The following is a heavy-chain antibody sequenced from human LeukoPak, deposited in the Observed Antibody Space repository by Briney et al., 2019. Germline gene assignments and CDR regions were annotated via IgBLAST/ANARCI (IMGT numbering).Heavy chain of an antibody. D-gene: IGHD3-16*01. J-gene: IGHJ6*02. Sequence: PSETLSLTCTVSGGSIGSYYWSWIRQPPGKGLEWIGYIYYSGSTNYNPSLKSRVTISVDTSKNQFSLKLSSVTAADTAVYYCARAPFWGSGMDVWGQGTTVTVSS. CDR3: ARAPFWGSGMDV. V-gene: IGHV4-59*01. CDR1: GGSIGSYY. CDR2: IYYSGST.